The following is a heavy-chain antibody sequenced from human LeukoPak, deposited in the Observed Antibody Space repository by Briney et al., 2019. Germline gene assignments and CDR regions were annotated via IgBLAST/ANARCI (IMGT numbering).Heavy chain of an antibody. CDR1: GFTFSSYA. Sequence: GGSLRLYCAASGFTFSSYAMHWVRQAPGKGLEYVSAISSNGGSTYYANSVKGRFTISRDNSKNTLYLQMGSLRAEDMAVYYCARDHRALSGSYYRAGNSFDYWGQGTLVTVSS. V-gene: IGHV3-64*01. CDR3: ARDHRALSGSYYRAGNSFDY. D-gene: IGHD1-26*01. J-gene: IGHJ4*02. CDR2: ISSNGGST.